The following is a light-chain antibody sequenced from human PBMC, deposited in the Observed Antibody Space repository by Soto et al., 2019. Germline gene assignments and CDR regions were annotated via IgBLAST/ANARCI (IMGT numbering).Light chain of an antibody. CDR1: VGL. CDR3: CLYVGGRTYV. J-gene: IGLJ1*01. V-gene: IGLV2-23*01. CDR2: DDT. Sequence: QSALTQPASVSGSPGQSITMSCTGTVGLFSWYQQHPGKVPKLIIYDDTKRPSGVSSRFSGSKSGNTASLTISGLQTEDEADYYCCLYVGGRTYVFGTGTKVTV.